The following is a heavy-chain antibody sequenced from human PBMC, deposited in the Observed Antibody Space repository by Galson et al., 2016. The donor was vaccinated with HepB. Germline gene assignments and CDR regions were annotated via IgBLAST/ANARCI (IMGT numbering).Heavy chain of an antibody. CDR3: VADHGGFDALDF. D-gene: IGHD4-23*01. V-gene: IGHV3-49*03. Sequence: SLRLSCAASGFTFVDYAMGWCRQAPEKGLEWIGYVGGKTYGVTTRYAASVKGRFTISRDDSKNIVYLQMDSLNAEDTAIYYCVADHGGFDALDFWGQGTLVTVSS. J-gene: IGHJ4*02. CDR1: GFTFVDYA. CDR2: VGGKTYGVTT.